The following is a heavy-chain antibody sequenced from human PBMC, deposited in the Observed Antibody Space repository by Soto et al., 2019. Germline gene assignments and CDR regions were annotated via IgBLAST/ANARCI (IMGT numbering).Heavy chain of an antibody. CDR1: GYSFTDYW. J-gene: IGHJ4*02. D-gene: IGHD6-19*01. CDR3: ARHWGSGWYVDY. Sequence: EVQLVQYGAEVKKPGESLKISCKGSGYSFTDYWIGWVRQMPGKGLEWMGIIYPGDSDIRYSPSFEGQVTIAADKSLTTAYLQWSSLKASDTAMYLCARHWGSGWYVDYWGQGTLVTVSS. V-gene: IGHV5-51*01. CDR2: IYPGDSDI.